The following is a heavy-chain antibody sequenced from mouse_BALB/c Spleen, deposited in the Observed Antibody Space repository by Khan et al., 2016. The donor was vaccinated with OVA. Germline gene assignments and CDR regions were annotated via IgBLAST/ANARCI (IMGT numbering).Heavy chain of an antibody. CDR1: GFTFSGFW. CDR2: INSDGSAI. CDR3: MRYDGYYWYFDV. D-gene: IGHD2-3*01. Sequence: EVQLLETGGGLVQPGGSRGLPCEGSGFTFSGFWMSWVRQTPGKTLEWIGDINSDGSAINYAPSIKDRFTIFRDNDKSTLYLQMSNVRSEDTATYFCMRYDGYYWYFDVWGAGTTVTVSS. V-gene: IGHV11-2*02. J-gene: IGHJ1*01.